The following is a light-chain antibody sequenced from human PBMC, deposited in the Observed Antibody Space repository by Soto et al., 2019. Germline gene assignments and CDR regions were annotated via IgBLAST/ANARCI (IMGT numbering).Light chain of an antibody. CDR2: TND. V-gene: IGLV1-40*01. J-gene: IGLJ3*02. Sequence: QPVLTQPPSVSGAPGQRVTISCTGSSSNIGAGYDVHWYQQLPGTAPKLLIYTNDQRPSGVPDRFSGSKSGTSASLAISGLQSEDEADYYCAAWDDSLNGWVFGGGTKVTVL. CDR1: SSNIGAGYD. CDR3: AAWDDSLNGWV.